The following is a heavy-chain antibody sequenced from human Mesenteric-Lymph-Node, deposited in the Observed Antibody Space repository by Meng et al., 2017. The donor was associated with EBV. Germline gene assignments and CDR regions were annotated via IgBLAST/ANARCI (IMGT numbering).Heavy chain of an antibody. CDR2: SGRS. V-gene: IGHV4-39*01. J-gene: IGHJ4*02. CDR3: ARRLHYYGCLGS. Sequence: QLQLQGSGPGLVKPSGTLSLPGSISGGAISSDLWGWIRQPPGKGLEWIGDSGRSNYNPSLKSRVTISVDTSKNQFSLKLSSVTAADTAVYYCARRLHYYGCLGSWSQGTLVTVSS. D-gene: IGHD3-10*01. CDR1: GGAISSDL.